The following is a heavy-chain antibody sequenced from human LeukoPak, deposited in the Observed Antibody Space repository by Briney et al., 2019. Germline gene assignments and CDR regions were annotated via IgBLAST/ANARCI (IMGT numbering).Heavy chain of an antibody. J-gene: IGHJ5*02. D-gene: IGHD2-2*01. CDR3: AGHLQLLGFDP. CDR1: GGSFSGYY. V-gene: IGHV4-34*01. CDR2: INHSGST. Sequence: ASETLSLICAVYGGSFSGYYWSWIRQPPGKGLEWIGEINHSGSTNYNPSLKSRVTISVDTSKNQFSLKLSSVTAADTAVYYCAGHLQLLGFDPWGQGTLVTVSS.